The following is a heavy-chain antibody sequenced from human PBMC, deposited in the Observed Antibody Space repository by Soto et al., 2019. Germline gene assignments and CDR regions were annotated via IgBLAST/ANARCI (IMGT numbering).Heavy chain of an antibody. CDR1: GFSFGSYW. D-gene: IGHD3-3*01. CDR3: ARDVGPVTIFGEALSGYFDF. Sequence: PGGSLRLSCAVSGFSFGSYWMSWVRQAPGKGLEWLASIKDDGSERYYLDSVKGRFTISRDNAKDSLSLQMNSLRGEDTALYYCARDVGPVTIFGEALSGYFDFWGQGTLVTVSS. CDR2: IKDDGSER. J-gene: IGHJ4*02. V-gene: IGHV3-7*03.